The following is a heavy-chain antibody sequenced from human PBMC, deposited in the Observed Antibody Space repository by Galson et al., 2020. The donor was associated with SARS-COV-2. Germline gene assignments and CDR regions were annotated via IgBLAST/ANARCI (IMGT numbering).Heavy chain of an antibody. CDR1: GFTFSSYG. D-gene: IGHD3-3*01. Sequence: GGSLRLSCAASGFTFSSYGMHWVRQAPGKGLEWVAFIRYDGSNKYYAASVKGRFTISRDNSKNTVYLQMNSLRAEDTAVYYCAKAHHPCYGFWSGGCFGDYYYYYGMDVWGQGTTVTVSS. V-gene: IGHV3-30*02. J-gene: IGHJ6*02. CDR2: IRYDGSNK. CDR3: AKAHHPCYGFWSGGCFGDYYYYYGMDV.